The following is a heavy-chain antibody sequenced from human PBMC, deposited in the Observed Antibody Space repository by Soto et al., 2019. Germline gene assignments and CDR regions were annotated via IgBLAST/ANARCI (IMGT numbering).Heavy chain of an antibody. CDR1: DGSISSGGYY. J-gene: IGHJ6*02. CDR3: ARSPRSGTPYYYYYGMDV. CDR2: IYYSGST. D-gene: IGHD2-15*01. V-gene: IGHV4-31*03. Sequence: PLSLTGTVSDGSISSGGYYWSWIRQHPGKGLEWIGYIYYSGSTYYNPSLKSRVTISVDTSKNQFSLKLSSVTAADTAVYYCARSPRSGTPYYYYYGMDVWGQGTTVTVSS.